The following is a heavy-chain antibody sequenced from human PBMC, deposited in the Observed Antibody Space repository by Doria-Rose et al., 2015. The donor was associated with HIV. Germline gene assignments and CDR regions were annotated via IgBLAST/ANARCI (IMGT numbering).Heavy chain of an antibody. D-gene: IGHD1-20*01. CDR2: TYIRGST. V-gene: IGHV4-61*02. J-gene: IGHJ4*02. Sequence: VQLQESGPGVVKPSQTLSLTCTVSGGSIGSGSYYWSWIRQPAGKGLEWIGRTYIRGSTDYNPSLQSRVTISVDASKNQFPLEVNSVTAADTAVYYCARTANWNDGRVDSWGQGTSVIVSS. CDR3: ARTANWNDGRVDS. CDR1: GGSIGSGSYY.